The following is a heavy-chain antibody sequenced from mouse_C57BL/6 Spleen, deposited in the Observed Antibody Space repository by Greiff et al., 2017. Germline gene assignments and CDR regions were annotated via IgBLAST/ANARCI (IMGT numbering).Heavy chain of an antibody. CDR3: ARGGTTVVPVDY. CDR1: GYKFTDYY. D-gene: IGHD1-1*01. V-gene: IGHV1-19*01. Sequence: VQLKESGPVLVKPGASVKMSCKASGYKFTDYYMNWVKQSHGKSLEWIGVINPYNGGTSYNQKFKGKATLTVDKSSSPAYMELNSLTSEDSAVYYCARGGTTVVPVDYWGQGTTLTVSS. CDR2: INPYNGGT. J-gene: IGHJ2*01.